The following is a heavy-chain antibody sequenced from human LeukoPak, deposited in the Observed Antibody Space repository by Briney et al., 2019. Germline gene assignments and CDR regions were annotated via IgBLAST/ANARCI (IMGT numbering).Heavy chain of an antibody. CDR1: GFTFSSYS. V-gene: IGHV3-21*01. Sequence: GGSLRLSCAASGFTFSSYSMNWVRQAPGKGLEWVSSISSSSSYIYYADSVKGRFTISRGNAKNSLYLQMNSVRAEDTAVYYCARDRDAVTTGIFDYWGQGTLVTVSS. CDR2: ISSSSSYI. D-gene: IGHD4-17*01. CDR3: ARDRDAVTTGIFDY. J-gene: IGHJ4*02.